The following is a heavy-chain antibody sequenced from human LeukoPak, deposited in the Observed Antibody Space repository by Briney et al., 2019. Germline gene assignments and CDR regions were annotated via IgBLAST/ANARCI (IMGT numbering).Heavy chain of an antibody. CDR2: INPSGGST. J-gene: IGHJ4*02. Sequence: GASVKVSCKTSGYIFTGYYMHWVRQAPGQGLEWMGIINPSGGSTSYAQKFQGRVTMTRDTSTSTVYMELSSLRSEDTAVYYCARVGDSGYDPPGGDYWGQGTLVTVSS. D-gene: IGHD5-12*01. CDR3: ARVGDSGYDPPGGDY. V-gene: IGHV1-46*01. CDR1: GYIFTGYY.